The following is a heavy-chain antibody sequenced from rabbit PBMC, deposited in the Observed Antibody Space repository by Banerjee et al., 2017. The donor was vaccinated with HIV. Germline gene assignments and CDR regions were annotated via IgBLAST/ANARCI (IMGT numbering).Heavy chain of an antibody. D-gene: IGHD6-1*01. J-gene: IGHJ4*01. CDR3: ARFIASFAGYGYANL. Sequence: QEQLEESGGDLVKPEGSLTLTCTASGFSFSNKYVMCWVRQAPGKGLEWIACINTSSGNTVYANWAKGRFTISKMPSTTVTLQMTSLTAADTATYFCARFIASFAGYGYANLWGQGTLVTVS. CDR1: GFSFSNKYV. V-gene: IGHV1S45*01. CDR2: INTSSGNT.